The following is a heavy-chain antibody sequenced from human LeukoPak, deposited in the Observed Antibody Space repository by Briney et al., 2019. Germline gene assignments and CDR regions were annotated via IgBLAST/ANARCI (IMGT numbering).Heavy chain of an antibody. CDR3: AGLPFL. CDR2: IKQDGSEK. Sequence: GGSLRLSCAASGFTFSSHAMSWVRQAPGKGLEWVANIKQDGSEKYYVDSVKGRFTISRDNAKNSLYLQMNSLRAEDTAVYYCAGLPFLWGQGTPVTVSS. V-gene: IGHV3-7*01. J-gene: IGHJ4*02. CDR1: GFTFSSHA.